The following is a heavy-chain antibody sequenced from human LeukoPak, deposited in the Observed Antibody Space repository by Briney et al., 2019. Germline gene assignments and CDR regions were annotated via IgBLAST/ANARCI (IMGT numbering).Heavy chain of an antibody. D-gene: IGHD2-15*01. Sequence: PSETLSLTCTVSGGSISSYYWSWIRQPPGKGLEWIGYIYYSGSTNYNPSLKSRVTISVDTSKNQFSLKLNSVTAADTAVYYCAGGYCSGGSCSPGWFDPWGQGTLVTVSS. CDR2: IYYSGST. J-gene: IGHJ5*02. CDR3: AGGYCSGGSCSPGWFDP. CDR1: GGSISSYY. V-gene: IGHV4-59*01.